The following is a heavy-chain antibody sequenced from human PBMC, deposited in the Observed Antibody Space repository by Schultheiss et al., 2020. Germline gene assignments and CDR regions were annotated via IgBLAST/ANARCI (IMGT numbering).Heavy chain of an antibody. Sequence: GGSLRLSCAASGFTFSSYSINWVRQAPGKGLEWVSSISSSSSYIYYADSVKGRFTISRDNAKNSLYLQMNSLRAEDTAVYYCARARAAVAGGFGIPAFDYWGQGTLVTLSS. D-gene: IGHD6-19*01. J-gene: IGHJ4*02. CDR2: ISSSSSYI. CDR3: ARARAAVAGGFGIPAFDY. V-gene: IGHV3-21*01. CDR1: GFTFSSYS.